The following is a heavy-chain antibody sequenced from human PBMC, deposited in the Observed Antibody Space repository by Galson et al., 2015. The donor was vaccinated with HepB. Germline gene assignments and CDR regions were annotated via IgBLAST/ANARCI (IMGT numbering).Heavy chain of an antibody. CDR2: IWYDGSNK. J-gene: IGHJ6*02. CDR3: ARAGRGELDHDDTKAFMFRGIDV. V-gene: IGHV3-33*01. CDR1: GFIFSNYG. D-gene: IGHD3-16*01. Sequence: SLRLSCAGSGFIFSNYGMHWVRQAPGKGLEWVAVIWYDGSNKFYADSVKGRFTISRDNSKNTVYLQMKSLRVEDTSVYYCARAGRGELDHDDTKAFMFRGIDVWGRETAVSVSS.